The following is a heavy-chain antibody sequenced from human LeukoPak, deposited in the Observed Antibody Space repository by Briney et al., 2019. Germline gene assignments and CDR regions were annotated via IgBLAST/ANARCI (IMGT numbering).Heavy chain of an antibody. D-gene: IGHD6-13*01. J-gene: IGHJ5*02. CDR3: ARALSSSWNWFDP. CDR2: INPNSGGT. V-gene: IGHV1-2*02. Sequence: ASVKVSCKASGYTFTGYYMHWVRQAPGQGLEWMGWINPNSGGTNYAQKFQGRVTMTRDTSINTAYMELSRLRSDDTAVYYCARALSSSWNWFDPWGQGTLVTVSS. CDR1: GYTFTGYY.